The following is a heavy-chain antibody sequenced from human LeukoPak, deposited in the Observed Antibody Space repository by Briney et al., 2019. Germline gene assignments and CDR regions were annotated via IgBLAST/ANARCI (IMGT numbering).Heavy chain of an antibody. CDR2: VSPDGTDK. D-gene: IGHD2-21*01. J-gene: IGHJ4*02. Sequence: PGGSLRLSCAVSGSTFSTHAMHWVRQTPGMGLEWVGVVSPDGTDKYYADSVKGRFTISRDNSRNTIYLQMNSLRSEDTAVYYCAGAIGYFDYWGQGALVTVSS. CDR3: AGAIGYFDY. CDR1: GSTFSTHA. V-gene: IGHV3-30*03.